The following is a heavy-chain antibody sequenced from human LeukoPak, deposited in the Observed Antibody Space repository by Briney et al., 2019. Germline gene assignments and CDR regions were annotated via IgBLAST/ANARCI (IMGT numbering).Heavy chain of an antibody. V-gene: IGHV3-20*04. CDR2: INWNGGST. Sequence: GGSLRLSCAASGLTFDGYGMSWVRQAPGKGLEWVSGINWNGGSTGYADSVKGRFTISRDNAKNSLYLQMNSLRAEDTAVYYCARALGWLPENYWGQGTLVTVSS. CDR3: ARALGWLPENY. CDR1: GLTFDGYG. D-gene: IGHD5-24*01. J-gene: IGHJ4*02.